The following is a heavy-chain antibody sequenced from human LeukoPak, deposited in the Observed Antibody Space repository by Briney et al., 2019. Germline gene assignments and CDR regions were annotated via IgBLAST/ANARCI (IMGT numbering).Heavy chain of an antibody. Sequence: GASVKVSCTASGYTFTYRYLHWVRQAPGQALEWMGWITPFNGNTNYAQKFQDRVTITRDRSMSTAYMELSSLRSEDTAMYYCASIRGIDAFDIWGQGTMVTVSS. CDR3: ASIRGIDAFDI. J-gene: IGHJ3*02. CDR2: ITPFNGNT. CDR1: GYTFTYRY. V-gene: IGHV1-45*02. D-gene: IGHD3-10*01.